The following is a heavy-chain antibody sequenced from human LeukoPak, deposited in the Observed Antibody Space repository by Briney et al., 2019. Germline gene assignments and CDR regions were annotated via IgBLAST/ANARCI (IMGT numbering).Heavy chain of an antibody. CDR3: ARVLFVLGSYHIEDY. J-gene: IGHJ4*02. CDR2: ISAYDGNT. Sequence: ASVKVSCKASGYTFTTYGISWVRQAPGQELEWMGWISAYDGNTNYAQKFQDGVTMTTDTSTSTAYMELRSLRSDDTAVYYCARVLFVLGSYHIEDYWGQGTLVTVSS. V-gene: IGHV1-18*04. D-gene: IGHD3-16*02. CDR1: GYTFTTYG.